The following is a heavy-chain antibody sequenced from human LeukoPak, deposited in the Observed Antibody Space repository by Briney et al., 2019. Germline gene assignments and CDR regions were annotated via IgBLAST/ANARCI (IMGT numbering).Heavy chain of an antibody. D-gene: IGHD2/OR15-2a*01. CDR1: GGSISSTNYY. Sequence: SETLSLTCTVSGGSISSTNYYWGWIRQPPGKGLEWIGTIYYSGSTYYNPSLKSRITISVHTSKNQFSLKLSPVTAADTAVYYCARPTSKLGSFDYWGQGTLVTVSS. CDR3: ARPTSKLGSFDY. V-gene: IGHV4-39*01. CDR2: IYYSGST. J-gene: IGHJ4*02.